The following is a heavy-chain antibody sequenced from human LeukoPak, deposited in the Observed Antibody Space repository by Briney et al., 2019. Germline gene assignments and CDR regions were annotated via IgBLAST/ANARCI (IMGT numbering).Heavy chain of an antibody. D-gene: IGHD3-10*01. CDR1: GGSISSGNYY. V-gene: IGHV4-61*01. CDR2: IYYSGST. CDR3: ARHQVYGSGSLYYFDY. J-gene: IGHJ4*02. Sequence: SETLSLTCTVSGGSISSGNYYWSWIRQPPGKGLEWIGYIYYSGSTNYNPSLKSRVTISVDTISLDMSKKQFSLKLSSVTAADTAVYFCARHQVYGSGSLYYFDYWGRGTLVTVSS.